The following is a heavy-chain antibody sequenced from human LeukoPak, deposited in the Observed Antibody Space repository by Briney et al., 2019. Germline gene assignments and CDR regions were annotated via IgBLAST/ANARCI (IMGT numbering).Heavy chain of an antibody. J-gene: IGHJ4*02. CDR3: ASGRQLGY. V-gene: IGHV3-7*01. CDR2: IKEDGSEK. Sequence: PGESLRLSCAASGFTFSNYWMSWVRRAPGKGLEWVANIKEDGSEKYYVDSVKGRFTISRDNARNSLYLQMNSLRAEDTAVYYCASGRQLGYWGQGTLVTVSS. D-gene: IGHD6-13*01. CDR1: GFTFSNYW.